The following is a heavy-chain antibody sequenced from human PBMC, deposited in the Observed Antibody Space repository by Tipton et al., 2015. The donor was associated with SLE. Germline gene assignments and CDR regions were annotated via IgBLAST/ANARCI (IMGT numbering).Heavy chain of an antibody. Sequence: ILSLTCTVSAGSINSHYFSWIRQPPGKGLEWIGYLYTSGTTKYNPSLQSRVTISVDTPKNQFSLKLNSVTAADTAVYYCARVGLITPDAFDIWGEGTMVTVSS. D-gene: IGHD5-24*01. J-gene: IGHJ3*02. CDR3: ARVGLITPDAFDI. V-gene: IGHV4-4*08. CDR2: LYTSGTT. CDR1: AGSINSHY.